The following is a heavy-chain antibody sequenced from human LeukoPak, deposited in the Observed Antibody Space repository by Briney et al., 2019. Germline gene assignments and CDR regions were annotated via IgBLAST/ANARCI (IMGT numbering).Heavy chain of an antibody. CDR1: GFTFSTYN. Sequence: GGSLRLSCAASGFTFSTYNMNWVRQAPGKGLEWVSSITSSSTYIYYADSVKGRFTISRDNAKNSLYLQMSSLRAEDTAVYYCARDPYSGGYGDYYYYYMDLWGQGTTVTISS. D-gene: IGHD1-26*01. V-gene: IGHV3-21*01. CDR3: ARDPYSGGYGDYYYYYMDL. J-gene: IGHJ6*03. CDR2: ITSSSTYI.